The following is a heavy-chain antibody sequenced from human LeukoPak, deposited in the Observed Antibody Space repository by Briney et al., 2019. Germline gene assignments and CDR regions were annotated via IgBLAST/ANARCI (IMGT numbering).Heavy chain of an antibody. CDR3: ARDLGSCYSGFYGCWFDP. V-gene: IGHV1-18*01. J-gene: IGHJ5*02. CDR1: GYTFTSYG. Sequence: ASVKVSCKASGYTFTSYGISWVRQAPGQGLEWMGWISAYNGNTNYAQKLQGRVTMTTDTSTCTAYMELRSLRSDDTAVYYCARDLGSCYSGFYGCWFDPWGQGTLVTVSS. D-gene: IGHD2-15*01. CDR2: ISAYNGNT.